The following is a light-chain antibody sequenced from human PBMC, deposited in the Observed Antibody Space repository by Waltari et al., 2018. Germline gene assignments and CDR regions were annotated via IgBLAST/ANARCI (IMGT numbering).Light chain of an antibody. CDR1: NIGSKS. CDR3: QVWDNYADLVI. CDR2: DDD. Sequence: SSVLTQPPSVSVAPGQTATLTCGGINIGSKSFHWYQQKPGQAPVLVVYDDDVRPPGIPERISGSNSASTASLTINRVEVGDEAAYFCQVWDNYADLVIFGGGTKLTVL. V-gene: IGLV3-21*02. J-gene: IGLJ2*01.